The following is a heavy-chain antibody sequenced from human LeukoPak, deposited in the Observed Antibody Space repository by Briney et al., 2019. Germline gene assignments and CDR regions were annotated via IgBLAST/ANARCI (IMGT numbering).Heavy chain of an antibody. J-gene: IGHJ4*02. CDR2: IKQDGSEK. CDR3: ARGGSDY. V-gene: IGHV3-7*01. CDR1: EFTFSNYW. Sequence: GGSLRLSCAASEFTFSNYWMTWVRQAPGKGLEWVATIKQDGSEKYYVDSVKGRFTISRDNAKNSLYLQMNSLRAEDTAVYYCARGGSDYWGQGTLVTVSS.